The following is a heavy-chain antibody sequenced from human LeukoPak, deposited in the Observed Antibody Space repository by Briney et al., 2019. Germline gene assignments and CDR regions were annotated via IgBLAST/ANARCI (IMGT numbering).Heavy chain of an antibody. CDR2: IYYSGST. D-gene: IGHD4-23*01. CDR3: TRGTAVYGGNSPYYFDY. CDR1: GGPISSYY. V-gene: IGHV4-59*01. J-gene: IGHJ4*02. Sequence: SETLSLTCTVSGGPISSYYWSWIRQPPGKGLEWIGYIYYSGSTNYNPSLKSRVSISVDTSKNQFSLKLTSVTTADTAVYYCTRGTAVYGGNSPYYFDYWGQGTLVTVSS.